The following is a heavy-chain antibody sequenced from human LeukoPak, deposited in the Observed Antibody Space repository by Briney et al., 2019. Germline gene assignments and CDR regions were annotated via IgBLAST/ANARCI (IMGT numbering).Heavy chain of an antibody. V-gene: IGHV4-59*01. CDR3: ARDFAFDI. Sequence: SETLSLTCTVSGASISGYYWSWIRQPPGKPLEWIGHIYHTGSTNHNPSLKGRVTISADTPKNQFSLKLSSVTAADTAVYYCARDFAFDIWGQGTMVTVSS. J-gene: IGHJ3*02. CDR2: IYHTGST. CDR1: GASISGYY.